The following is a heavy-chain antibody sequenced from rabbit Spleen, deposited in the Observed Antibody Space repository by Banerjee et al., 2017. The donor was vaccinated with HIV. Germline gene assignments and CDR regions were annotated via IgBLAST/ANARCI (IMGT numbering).Heavy chain of an antibody. V-gene: IGHV1S40*01. CDR1: GFSFSSSDY. CDR3: ARDTSSSFSSYGMDL. Sequence: QSLEESGGDLVKPGASLTLTCTASGFSFSSSDYMCWVRQAPGKGLEWIACIDNGSSGFTYFATWVKGRFTCSKTSSTTVTLQMTRLTAADTATYFCARDTSSSFSSYGMDLWGPGTLVTVS. D-gene: IGHD1-1*01. J-gene: IGHJ6*01. CDR2: IDNGSSGFT.